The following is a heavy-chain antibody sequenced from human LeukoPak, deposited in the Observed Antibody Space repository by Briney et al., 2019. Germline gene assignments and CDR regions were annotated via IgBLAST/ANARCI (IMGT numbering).Heavy chain of an antibody. CDR1: GYTFTTYG. CDR2: IRASNGNT. Sequence: ASVKVSCKTSGYTFTTYGISWVRQAPGQGLEWMGWIRASNGNTKYAQKVQGRVTMTTDTSTTTAYMEGRSLRSDDTAVYYCARDRDRMVQGVTALFDYWGQGTLVTVSS. CDR3: ARDRDRMVQGVTALFDY. J-gene: IGHJ4*02. D-gene: IGHD3-10*01. V-gene: IGHV1-18*04.